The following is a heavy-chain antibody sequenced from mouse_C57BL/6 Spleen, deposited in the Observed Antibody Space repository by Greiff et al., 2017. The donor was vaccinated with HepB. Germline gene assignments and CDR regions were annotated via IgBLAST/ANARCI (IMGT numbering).Heavy chain of an antibody. CDR2: IYPGDGDT. CDR1: GYAFSSSW. CDR3: ARSITTDSY. D-gene: IGHD1-1*01. J-gene: IGHJ3*01. Sequence: QVQLQQSGPELVKPGASVKISCKASGYAFSSSWMNWVKQRPGKGLEWIGRIYPGDGDTNYNGKFKGKATLTADKSSSTAYMQLSSLTSEDSAVYFCARSITTDSYWGQGTLVTVSA. V-gene: IGHV1-82*01.